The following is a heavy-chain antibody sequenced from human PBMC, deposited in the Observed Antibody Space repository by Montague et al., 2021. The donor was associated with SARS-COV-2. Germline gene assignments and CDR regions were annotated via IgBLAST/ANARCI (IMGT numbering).Heavy chain of an antibody. CDR1: GFTFSSYD. V-gene: IGHV3-13*04. Sequence: SLRLSCAASGFTFSSYDMHWVRQATGKGLEWVSAIGTAGDTYYLGSVKGRFTISRENAKNSLYLQMNSLRAGDTAVYYCARAGYSSSWPLRLYWYFDLWGRGTLVTVSS. J-gene: IGHJ2*01. CDR3: ARAGYSSSWPLRLYWYFDL. D-gene: IGHD6-13*01. CDR2: IGTAGDT.